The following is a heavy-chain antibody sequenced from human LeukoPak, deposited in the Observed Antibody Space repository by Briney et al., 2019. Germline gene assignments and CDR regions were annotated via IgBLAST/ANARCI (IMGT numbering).Heavy chain of an antibody. Sequence: ASVKVSCKASGGTFSSYAISWVRQAPGQGLEWMGWINPNSGGTNYARKFQGRVTMTRDTSISTAYMELSRLRSDDTAVYYCARVGVVARGLYDYWGQGTLVTVSS. CDR2: INPNSGGT. J-gene: IGHJ4*02. V-gene: IGHV1-2*02. CDR1: GGTFSSYA. D-gene: IGHD2-15*01. CDR3: ARVGVVARGLYDY.